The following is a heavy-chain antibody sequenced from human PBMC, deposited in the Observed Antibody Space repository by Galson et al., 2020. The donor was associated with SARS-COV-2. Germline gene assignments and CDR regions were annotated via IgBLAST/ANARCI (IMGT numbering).Heavy chain of an antibody. Sequence: GESLKISCAASGFTFSSFGMHWVRQAPGKGLEWVAVMSYDDSNIFYADSVKGRFTISRDNSKNTLYLQMNTLRVEDTAMYYCARDRHYGEYWGGGEVLDHWGHGTLVTVAS. CDR3: ARDRHYGEYWGGGEVLDH. V-gene: IGHV3-30*03. CDR1: GFTFSSFG. D-gene: IGHD4-17*01. CDR2: MSYDDSNI. J-gene: IGHJ4*01.